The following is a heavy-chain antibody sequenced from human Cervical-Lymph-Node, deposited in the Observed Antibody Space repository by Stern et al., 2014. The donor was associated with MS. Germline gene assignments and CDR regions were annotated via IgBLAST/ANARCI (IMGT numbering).Heavy chain of an antibody. J-gene: IGHJ4*02. CDR3: ASFSV. CDR1: GGTFANYT. Sequence: QVQLVQSGAEVKKPGSSVRVSCKASGGTFANYTISWVRQAPGQGLQWMGEIIPFFGITTYAQNFQGRLTITADTSTTTAYKELSILNSENRAVYYWASFSVWGQGTLVIVSS. D-gene: IGHD2/OR15-2a*01. V-gene: IGHV1-69*17. CDR2: IIPFFGIT.